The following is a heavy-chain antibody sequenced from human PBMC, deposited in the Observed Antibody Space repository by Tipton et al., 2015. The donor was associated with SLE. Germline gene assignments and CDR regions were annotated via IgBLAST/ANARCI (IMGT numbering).Heavy chain of an antibody. CDR3: AASPTQNRLAS. CDR2: ISSSSTYT. J-gene: IGHJ4*02. D-gene: IGHD1-14*01. Sequence: SLRLSCAASGFTFSDYYMSWIRQAPGKGLEWVSYISSSSTYTNYADSVRGRFTISRDNVRGLVYLQINSLRVEDTAVYYCAASPTQNRLASWGQGTLVTVSS. CDR1: GFTFSDYY. V-gene: IGHV3-11*06.